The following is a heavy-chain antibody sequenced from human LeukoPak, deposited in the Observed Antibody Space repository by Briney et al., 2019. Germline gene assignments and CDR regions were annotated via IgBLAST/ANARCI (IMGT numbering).Heavy chain of an antibody. J-gene: IGHJ4*02. CDR3: ARHRDVIEWLAPLDY. V-gene: IGHV4-30-4*01. CDR1: GGSISSGDYY. D-gene: IGHD6-19*01. CDR2: IYYSGST. Sequence: SETLSLTCTVSGGSISSGDYYWSWIRQPPGKGLEWIGYIYYSGSTYYNPSLKSRVTISVDTSKNQFSLKLSSVTAADTAVYYCARHRDVIEWLAPLDYWGQGTLVTVSS.